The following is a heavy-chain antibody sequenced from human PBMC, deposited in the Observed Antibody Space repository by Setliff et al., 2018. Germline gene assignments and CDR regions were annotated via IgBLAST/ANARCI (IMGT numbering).Heavy chain of an antibody. D-gene: IGHD3-3*01. CDR1: GFTFSSYW. CDR2: IRSKAYGGTT. J-gene: IGHJ6*03. CDR3: TREASVDFGSGYTYYYYMDV. V-gene: IGHV3-49*04. Sequence: PGGSLRLSCAASGFTFSSYWMSWVRQAPGKGLEWVGFIRSKAYGGTTEYAASVKGRFTISRDDSKSIAYLQMNSLKTEDTAVYYCTREASVDFGSGYTYYYYMDVWGKGTTVTVSS.